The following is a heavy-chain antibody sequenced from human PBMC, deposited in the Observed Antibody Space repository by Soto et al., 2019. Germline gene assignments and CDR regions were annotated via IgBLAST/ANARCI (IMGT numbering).Heavy chain of an antibody. CDR2: ISSSSSYT. V-gene: IGHV3-11*03. CDR1: GFTFSDYY. Sequence: PGGSLRLSCAASGFTFSDYYMSWIRQAPGKGLEWVSYISSSSSYTNYADSVKGRFTISRDNAKNSLYLQMNSLRAEDTAVYYCATYYYDSSGYYYEVSFDYWGQGTLVTVSS. CDR3: ATYYYDSSGYYYEVSFDY. J-gene: IGHJ4*02. D-gene: IGHD3-22*01.